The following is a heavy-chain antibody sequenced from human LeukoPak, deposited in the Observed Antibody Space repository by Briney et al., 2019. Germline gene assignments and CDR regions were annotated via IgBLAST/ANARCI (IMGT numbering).Heavy chain of an antibody. CDR1: GFTFTDYY. D-gene: IGHD3-16*01. CDR3: ARDGRLAKVEGEDYYYDGMDV. J-gene: IGHJ6*02. CDR2: ISPTGHTI. V-gene: IGHV3-11*01. Sequence: GGSLRLSCAASGFTFTDYYMSWVRQAPGKGLEWISYISPTGHTIYYADSVKGRFTISRDNTKNLLYLQMNRLRAEDTALYYCARDGRLAKVEGEDYYYDGMDVWGQGTTVIVSS.